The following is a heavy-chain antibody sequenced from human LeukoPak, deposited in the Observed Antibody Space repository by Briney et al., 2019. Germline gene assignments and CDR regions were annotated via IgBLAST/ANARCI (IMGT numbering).Heavy chain of an antibody. Sequence: GRSLRLSCAASGFSFSDYAISWVRPTPEKGLEGVGFIRGRAHGGRTEYAASVKGRFSISRDDYTSIAYLQMNSLEMEDTAVYYCTRGAVNDYGDGQFFQYWGQGTLVTVSS. J-gene: IGHJ1*01. D-gene: IGHD4-17*01. CDR3: TRGAVNDYGDGQFFQY. CDR2: IRGRAHGGRT. CDR1: GFSFSDYA. V-gene: IGHV3-49*04.